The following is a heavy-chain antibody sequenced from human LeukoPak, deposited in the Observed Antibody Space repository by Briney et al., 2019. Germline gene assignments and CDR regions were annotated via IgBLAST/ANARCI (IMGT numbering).Heavy chain of an antibody. J-gene: IGHJ3*02. CDR2: IYNGGNT. Sequence: SETLSLTCTVSGDSISPFYWSWIRQPPGKGLEFIGFIYNGGNTNYNPSLKSRATISVDTSNNQFSLKLSSVTAADTAVYYCARHRKRGVVTAILGAFDIWGQGTMVTVSS. CDR3: ARHRKRGVVTAILGAFDI. V-gene: IGHV4-59*08. CDR1: GDSISPFY. D-gene: IGHD2-21*02.